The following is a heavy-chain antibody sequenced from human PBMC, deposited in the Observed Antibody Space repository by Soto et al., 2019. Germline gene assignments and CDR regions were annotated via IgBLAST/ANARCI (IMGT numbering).Heavy chain of an antibody. CDR3: ASAVAVAADFDY. V-gene: IGHV1-3*01. CDR1: GYTFTGYA. D-gene: IGHD6-19*01. J-gene: IGHJ4*02. Sequence: ASVKVSCKASGYTFTGYAMHWMRQAPGQRLEWMGWINAGNGNTKYSQKFQGRVTITRDTSASTAYMELSSLRSEDTAVYYCASAVAVAADFDYWGQGTLVTVSS. CDR2: INAGNGNT.